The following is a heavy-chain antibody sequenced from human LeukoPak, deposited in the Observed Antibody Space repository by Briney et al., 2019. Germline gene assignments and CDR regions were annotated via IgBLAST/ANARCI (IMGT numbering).Heavy chain of an antibody. V-gene: IGHV4-59*12. CDR3: ARGKSIAARPPGYYYYYYYMDV. CDR2: IYYTGRT. D-gene: IGHD6-6*01. Sequence: PSETLSLTCTVSGGSISSYYWSWIRQSPGKGLEWIAYIYYTGRTNYNPSLKSRVTISVDTSKNQFSLKLSSVTAADTAVYYCARGKSIAARPPGYYYYYYYMDVWGKGTTVTVSS. J-gene: IGHJ6*03. CDR1: GGSISSYY.